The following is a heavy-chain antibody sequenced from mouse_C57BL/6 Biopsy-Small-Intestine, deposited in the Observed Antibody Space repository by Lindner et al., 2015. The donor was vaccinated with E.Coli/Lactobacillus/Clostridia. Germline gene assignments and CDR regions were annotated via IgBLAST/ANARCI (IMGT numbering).Heavy chain of an antibody. Sequence: SVKVSCKTLGYTVTEFYIHWVRQAPGQGLEYMGRLIPNSGDTHYAQKFQARVTMTRDTSTSTAYMELNSLTSDDTAVYYCGSPHCGTGGCSPWGMDFWGQGTTVTVSS. CDR2: LIPNSGDT. CDR1: GYTVTEFY. J-gene: IGHJ1*01. CDR3: GSPHCGTGGCSPWGMDF. D-gene: IGHD3-1*01. V-gene: IGHV1-84*02.